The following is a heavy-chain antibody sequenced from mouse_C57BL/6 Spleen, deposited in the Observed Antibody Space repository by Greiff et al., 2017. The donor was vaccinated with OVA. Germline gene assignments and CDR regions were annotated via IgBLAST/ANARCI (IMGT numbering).Heavy chain of an antibody. CDR3: AREGGRTWYFDV. J-gene: IGHJ1*03. Sequence: QVQLQQPGAELVMPGASVKLSCKASGYTFTSYWMHWVKQRPGQGLEWIGEIDPSDSYTNYTQKFKGKSTLTVDKSSSTAYMQLSSLTSEDSAVYYCAREGGRTWYFDVWGTGTTVTVSS. CDR1: GYTFTSYW. V-gene: IGHV1-69*01. CDR2: IDPSDSYT.